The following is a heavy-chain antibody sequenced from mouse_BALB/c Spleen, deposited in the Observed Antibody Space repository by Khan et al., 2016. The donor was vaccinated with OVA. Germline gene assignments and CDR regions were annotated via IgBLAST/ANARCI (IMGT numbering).Heavy chain of an antibody. V-gene: IGHV9-3-1*01. Sequence: QIQLVQSGPEVKKPGETVKISCKASGYTFTNYGMNWVKQAPGKGLKWMGWINTYTGEPKYADDFKGRFAFSLETSASTVYLQINNLNNEATATYFCARPPYFSYVMAYGSQGTSVTVSS. CDR1: GYTFTNYG. D-gene: IGHD2-10*01. CDR2: INTYTGEP. CDR3: ARPPYFSYVMAY. J-gene: IGHJ4*01.